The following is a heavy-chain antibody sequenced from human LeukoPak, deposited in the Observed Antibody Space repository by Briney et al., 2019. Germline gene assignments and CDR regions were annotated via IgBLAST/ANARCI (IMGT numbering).Heavy chain of an antibody. D-gene: IGHD6-6*01. CDR1: GGSIRSYY. Sequence: PSETLSLTCSVSGGSIRSYYWSWIRQPPGKGLEWIGYIYYSGSTNYNPSLKSRVTISVDTSENQFSLKLSSVTAADTAVYYCARGSKAARNDAFDIWGQGTMVTVSS. V-gene: IGHV4-59*01. J-gene: IGHJ3*02. CDR3: ARGSKAARNDAFDI. CDR2: IYYSGST.